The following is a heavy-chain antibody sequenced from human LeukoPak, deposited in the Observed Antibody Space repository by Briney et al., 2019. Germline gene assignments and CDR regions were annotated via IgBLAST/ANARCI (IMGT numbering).Heavy chain of an antibody. CDR1: GYTFTGYY. V-gene: IGHV1-2*02. Sequence: ASVKVSCKASGYTFTGYYTHWVRQAPGQGLEWMGWINPNSGGTNYAQKFQGRVTMTRDTSISTAYMELSRLRSDDTAVYYCARDGGLIGRGFDPWGQGTLVTVSS. D-gene: IGHD3-16*02. CDR3: ARDGGLIGRGFDP. J-gene: IGHJ5*02. CDR2: INPNSGGT.